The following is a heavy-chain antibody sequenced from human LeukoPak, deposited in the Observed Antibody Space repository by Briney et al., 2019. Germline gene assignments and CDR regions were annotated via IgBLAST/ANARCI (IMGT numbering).Heavy chain of an antibody. CDR1: GGSFSGYY. Sequence: PSETLSLTCAVYGGSFSGYYWSWIRQPPGKGLEWIGEINHSGSTNYNPSLKSRVTISVDTSKNQFSLKLSSVTAADTAVYYRARALWFDPWGQGTLVTVSS. J-gene: IGHJ5*02. V-gene: IGHV4-34*01. CDR3: ARALWFDP. CDR2: INHSGST.